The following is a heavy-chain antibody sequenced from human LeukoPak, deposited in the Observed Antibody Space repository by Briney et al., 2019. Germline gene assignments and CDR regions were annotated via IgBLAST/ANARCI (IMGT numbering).Heavy chain of an antibody. CDR1: SGSMSGYY. CDR3: ARGGTTVTHINYYYYMDV. Sequence: SETLSLTCTVSSGSMSGYYWSWIRQPPGKGLEWIAYVYVTGTTNYNPSLKTRATISMDTSKNQFSLKLSSVTAADTAVYYCARGGTTVTHINYYYYMDVWGKGTTVTVSS. D-gene: IGHD4-17*01. CDR2: VYVTGTT. J-gene: IGHJ6*03. V-gene: IGHV4-59*01.